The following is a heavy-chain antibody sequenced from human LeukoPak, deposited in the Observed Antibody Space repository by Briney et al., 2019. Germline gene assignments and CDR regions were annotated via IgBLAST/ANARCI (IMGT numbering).Heavy chain of an antibody. V-gene: IGHV4-38-2*02. CDR1: GYSISSGYY. J-gene: IGHJ4*02. Sequence: SETLSLTCTVSGYSISSGYYWGRIRQPPGKGLEWIGNIYHTGNTFYNPSLKSRVTISVDTSKNQFSLKLSSVTAADTAVYYCARVPDYYDSSGNADYWGQGTLVTVSS. CDR2: IYHTGNT. D-gene: IGHD3-22*01. CDR3: ARVPDYYDSSGNADY.